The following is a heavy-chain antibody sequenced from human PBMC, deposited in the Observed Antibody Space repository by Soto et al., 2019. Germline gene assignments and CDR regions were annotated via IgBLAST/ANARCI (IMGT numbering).Heavy chain of an antibody. CDR3: AGEAGGCTGGICHSGIDY. J-gene: IGHJ4*02. V-gene: IGHV4-59*01. CDR2: IYYSGNT. D-gene: IGHD2-15*01. CDR1: GGYINNYY. Sequence: QVQLQESGPGLVKPSETVSLTCSVSGGYINNYYWTWMRQPPGKGLEWIGNIYYSGNTNYNPSLKSRVTISLGTSKHEFFLKLSSVTTADSAVYYCAGEAGGCTGGICHSGIDYWGQGTLVTVSS.